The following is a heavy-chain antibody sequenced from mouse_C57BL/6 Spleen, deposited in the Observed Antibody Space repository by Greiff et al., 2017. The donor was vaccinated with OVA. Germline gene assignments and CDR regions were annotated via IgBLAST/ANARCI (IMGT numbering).Heavy chain of an antibody. CDR3: ARTGDYDYYAMDY. CDR2: INPSSGYT. CDR1: GYTFTSYT. V-gene: IGHV1-4*01. Sequence: QVQLKESGAELARPGASVKMSCKASGYTFTSYTMHWVKQRPGQGLEWIGYINPSSGYTKYNQKFKDKATLTADKSSSTAYMQLSSLTSEDSAVYYCARTGDYDYYAMDYWGQGTSVTVSS. D-gene: IGHD2-4*01. J-gene: IGHJ4*01.